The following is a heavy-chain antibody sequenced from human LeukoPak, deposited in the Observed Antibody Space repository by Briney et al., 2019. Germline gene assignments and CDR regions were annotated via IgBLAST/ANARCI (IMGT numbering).Heavy chain of an antibody. CDR3: ASSTGGSSSWYLGY. CDR2: IYPADSDT. CDR1: GLTFSNYW. D-gene: IGHD6-13*01. Sequence: GGSLRLSCAASGLTFSNYWMSWVRQAPGKGLEWVGIIYPADSDTRYSPSFQGQVTFSADKSISTAYLQCSSLKASDTAMYFCASSTGGSSSWYLGYWGEGTLVTVSS. J-gene: IGHJ4*02. V-gene: IGHV5-51*01.